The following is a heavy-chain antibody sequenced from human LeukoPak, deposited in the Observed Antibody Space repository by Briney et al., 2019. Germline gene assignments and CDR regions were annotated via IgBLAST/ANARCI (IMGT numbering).Heavy chain of an antibody. Sequence: PSETLSLTCTVSGGSISSSSYYWGWTRQPPWKGLEWIGSIYYSGSTYYNPSLKSRVTISVDTSKNQFSLKLSSVTAADTAVYYCARDVIAAAGTEAFDYWGQGTLVTVSS. J-gene: IGHJ4*02. CDR3: ARDVIAAAGTEAFDY. D-gene: IGHD6-13*01. V-gene: IGHV4-39*07. CDR1: GGSISSSSYY. CDR2: IYYSGST.